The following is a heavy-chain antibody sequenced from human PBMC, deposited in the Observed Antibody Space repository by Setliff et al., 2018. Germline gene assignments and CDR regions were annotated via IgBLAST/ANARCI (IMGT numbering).Heavy chain of an antibody. D-gene: IGHD1-20*01. J-gene: IGHJ6*02. V-gene: IGHV1-18*01. Sequence: ASVKVSCKTSGYSFTRYYMHWVRQAPGQGLEWMGWISAYTGNTNYAQKLRGRVTITTDTSTSTAYMELRSLRSDDTAVYYCAKGGNITRETYYYYGMDVWGQGTTVTVSS. CDR3: AKGGNITRETYYYYGMDV. CDR1: GYSFTRYY. CDR2: ISAYTGNT.